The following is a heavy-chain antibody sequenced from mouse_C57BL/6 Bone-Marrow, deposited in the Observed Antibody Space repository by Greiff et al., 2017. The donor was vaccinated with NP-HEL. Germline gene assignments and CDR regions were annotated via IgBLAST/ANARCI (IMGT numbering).Heavy chain of an antibody. CDR3: TFYDYDGMDY. CDR2: IDPENGDT. Sequence: EVQLQQSGAELVRPWASVKLSCTASGFNIKDDYMHWVKQRPEQGLEWIGWIDPENGDTEYASKFQGKATITADTSSNTAYLQLSSLTSEDTAVYYCTFYDYDGMDYWGQGTSVTVSS. CDR1: GFNIKDDY. J-gene: IGHJ4*01. D-gene: IGHD2-4*01. V-gene: IGHV14-4*01.